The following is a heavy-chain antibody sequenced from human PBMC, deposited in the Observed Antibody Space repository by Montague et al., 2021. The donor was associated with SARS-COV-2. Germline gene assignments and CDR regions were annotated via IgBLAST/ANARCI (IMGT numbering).Heavy chain of an antibody. V-gene: IGHV4-4*07. CDR3: ARDIAVAGLFDY. CDR2: IYASGGT. J-gene: IGHJ4*02. Sequence: SETRSLTCSVSGEPISGFFWNWIRQPAGKGLEWIGRIYASGGTDXNPSLESRVTMSVDTSKNQFSLKLSSVTAADTAVYYCARDIAVAGLFDYWGQGTLVTVSS. CDR1: GEPISGFF. D-gene: IGHD6-19*01.